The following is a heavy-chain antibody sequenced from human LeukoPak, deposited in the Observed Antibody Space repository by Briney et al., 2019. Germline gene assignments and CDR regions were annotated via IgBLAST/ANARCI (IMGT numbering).Heavy chain of an antibody. D-gene: IGHD3-10*01. CDR2: INPNSGGT. Sequence: ASVKVSCKASGYTFTGYYMHWVRQAPGQGLEWMGWINPNSGGTNYAQKLQGRVTMTRDTSISTAYMELSRLRSDDTAVYYCARVSSGSYLSYYYYYMDVWGKGTTVTVSS. J-gene: IGHJ6*03. CDR3: ARVSSGSYLSYYYYYMDV. CDR1: GYTFTGYY. V-gene: IGHV1-2*02.